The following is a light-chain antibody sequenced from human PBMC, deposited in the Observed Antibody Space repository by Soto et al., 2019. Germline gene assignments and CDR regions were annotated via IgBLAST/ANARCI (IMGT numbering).Light chain of an antibody. V-gene: IGLV2-8*01. Sequence: QSVLTQPPSASGSPGQSVTISCTGTSSDVGGYNYVSWYQHHPDKAPKLIIYEVYKRPSGVPDRFSGSKSSNTASLTVSGLQAEDEAEYYCSSYAASDSFVVFGGGTKVTVL. CDR2: EVY. CDR1: SSDVGGYNY. CDR3: SSYAASDSFVV. J-gene: IGLJ2*01.